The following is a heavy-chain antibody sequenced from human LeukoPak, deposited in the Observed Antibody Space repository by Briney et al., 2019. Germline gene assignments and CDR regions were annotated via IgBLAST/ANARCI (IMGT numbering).Heavy chain of an antibody. CDR1: GFTFSSYA. CDR3: AKTVHDSSGYYYVPTSYYFDY. Sequence: GGSLRLSCAASGFTFSSYAMSWVRQAPGKGLEWVSAISGSGGSTYYADSVKGRFTISGDNSKNTLYLQMNSLRAEDTAVYYCAKTVHDSSGYYYVPTSYYFDYWGQGTLVTVSS. CDR2: ISGSGGST. J-gene: IGHJ4*02. V-gene: IGHV3-23*01. D-gene: IGHD3-22*01.